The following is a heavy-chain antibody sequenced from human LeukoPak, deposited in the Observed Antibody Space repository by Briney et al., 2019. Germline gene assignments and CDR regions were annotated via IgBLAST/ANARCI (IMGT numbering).Heavy chain of an antibody. D-gene: IGHD3-22*01. V-gene: IGHV1-2*02. J-gene: IGHJ3*02. CDR2: INPNSGGT. Sequence: ASVKVSCKASGYTFTGYYMHWVRQAPGQGLEWMGWINPNSGGTNYAQKFQGRVTMTRDTSISTAYMELSRLRSDDTAVYYCARSSGYYTGDDAFDIWGRGTMVTVSS. CDR3: ARSSGYYTGDDAFDI. CDR1: GYTFTGYY.